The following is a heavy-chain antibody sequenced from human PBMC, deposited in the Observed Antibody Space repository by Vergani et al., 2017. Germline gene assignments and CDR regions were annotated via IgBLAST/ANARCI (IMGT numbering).Heavy chain of an antibody. V-gene: IGHV3-73*01. Sequence: EVQLLESGGGLVQPGGSLRLTCAASEFTFSNYAMNWVRQAPGKGLEWIGRIRSQPNSHATAYGVSMKGKFTISRDDSKNTAFLLMHSLTTEDTAVYYCTRQGNYGDVDFFYAMDVWGPGTTVTVSS. D-gene: IGHD4-17*01. CDR2: IRSQPNSHAT. J-gene: IGHJ6*01. CDR3: TRQGNYGDVDFFYAMDV. CDR1: EFTFSNYA.